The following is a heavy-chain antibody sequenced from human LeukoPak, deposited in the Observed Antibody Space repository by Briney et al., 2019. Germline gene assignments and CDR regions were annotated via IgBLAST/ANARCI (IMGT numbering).Heavy chain of an antibody. V-gene: IGHV3-20*04. J-gene: IGHJ6*03. CDR2: INWNGGST. CDR3: ARGVIVNPHFYYYYMDV. CDR1: GFTFDDYG. D-gene: IGHD2-21*01. Sequence: GGSLRLSCAASGFTFDDYGMSWVRQVPGKGLEWVSGINWNGGSTGYADSVKGRFTISRDNAKNSLYLQMNSLRAEDTALYYCARGVIVNPHFYYYYMDVWGKGTTVTVSS.